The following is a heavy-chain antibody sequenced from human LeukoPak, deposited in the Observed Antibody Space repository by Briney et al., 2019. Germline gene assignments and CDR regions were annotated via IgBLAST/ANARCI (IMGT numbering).Heavy chain of an antibody. CDR2: IYYSGST. V-gene: IGHV4-59*12. Sequence: SETLSLTCTVSGGSISSYYWSWLRQPPGKGLEWIGYIYYSGSTNYNPSLKSRVTISVDTSKNQFSLKLSSVTAADTAVYYCARVGDDYNGMDVWGQGTTVTVSS. J-gene: IGHJ6*02. CDR3: ARVGDDYNGMDV. CDR1: GGSISSYY. D-gene: IGHD3-10*01.